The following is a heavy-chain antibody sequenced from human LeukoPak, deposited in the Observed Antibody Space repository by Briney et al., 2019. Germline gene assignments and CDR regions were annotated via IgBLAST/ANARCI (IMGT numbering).Heavy chain of an antibody. CDR1: GGSISSSSYY. V-gene: IGHV4-39*07. D-gene: IGHD2-8*01. CDR3: ARVMYGYYYYMDV. J-gene: IGHJ6*03. CDR2: IYTSGST. Sequence: SETLSLTCTVSGGSISSSSYYWGWIRQPPGKGLEWIGRIYTSGSTNYDPSLKSRVTISVDTSKNQFSLKLSSVTAADTAVYYCARVMYGYYYYMDVWGKGTTVTVSS.